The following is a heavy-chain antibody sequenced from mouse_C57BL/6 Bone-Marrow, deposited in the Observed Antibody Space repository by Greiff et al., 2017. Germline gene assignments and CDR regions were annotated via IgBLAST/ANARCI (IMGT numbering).Heavy chain of an antibody. CDR1: GYTFTSYD. V-gene: IGHV1-85*01. Sequence: QVHVKQSGPELVKPGASVKLSCKASGYTFTSYDIHWVKQRPGQGLEWIGWIYPRGGSTKYNEKFKGKATLTVDTSSSTAYMELHSLTSEDSAVYFCASKGTADYWGQGTTLTVSS. CDR2: IYPRGGST. D-gene: IGHD1-2*01. CDR3: ASKGTADY. J-gene: IGHJ2*01.